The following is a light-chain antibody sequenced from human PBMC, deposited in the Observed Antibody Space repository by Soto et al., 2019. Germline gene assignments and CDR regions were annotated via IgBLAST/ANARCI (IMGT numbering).Light chain of an antibody. V-gene: IGLV3-1*01. J-gene: IGLJ2*01. Sequence: SYELTQPPSLSVSPGQTASITCSGDQLGAKYAFWYQQKPGQSPVLVIYEDTKRPSGIPERLSASNSGNTATLTISGTQAVDEADYYCQAWDRNTGVFGGGTKVTVL. CDR3: QAWDRNTGV. CDR1: QLGAKY. CDR2: EDT.